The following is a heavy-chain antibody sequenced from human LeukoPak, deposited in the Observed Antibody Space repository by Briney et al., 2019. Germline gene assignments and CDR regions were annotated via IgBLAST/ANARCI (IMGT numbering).Heavy chain of an antibody. CDR2: SSGNGGST. V-gene: IGHV3-23*01. D-gene: IGHD4-23*01. CDR1: GFTFRSYA. J-gene: IGHJ6*02. Sequence: GGSLRLSCAASGFTFRSYAMNWLRRAPGKGLEWVSASSGNGGSTYYADSVKGRFTISRDNSNNTLFLQMNSLRAEDTALYYCAKELRRSYYYYGMDVWGQGTTVTVSS. CDR3: AKELRRSYYYYGMDV.